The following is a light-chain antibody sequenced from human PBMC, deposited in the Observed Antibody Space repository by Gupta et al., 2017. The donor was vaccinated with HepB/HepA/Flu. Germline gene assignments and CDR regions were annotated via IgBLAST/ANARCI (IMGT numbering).Light chain of an antibody. J-gene: IGLJ1*01. CDR3: AAWDDSLNGYV. CDR1: SSNIGSNT. Sequence: QSVLTQPPSASGTPGQRVTISCSGSSSNIGSNTVNWYQQLPGTAPKLLIYTNNHRPSGVPDRFSGSKSGTSASLAISGLQADDEADYYCAAWDDSLNGYVFGTGTKVSVL. CDR2: TNN. V-gene: IGLV1-44*01.